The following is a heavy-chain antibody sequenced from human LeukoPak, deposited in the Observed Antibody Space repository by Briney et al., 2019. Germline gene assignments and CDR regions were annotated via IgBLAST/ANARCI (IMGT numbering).Heavy chain of an antibody. Sequence: GGTLRLSCAASGFTFSSYGMSWVRQAPGKGLEWVSAISGSGGSTYYADSVEGRFTISRDNSKNTLYMQMNSLRAEDTAVYYCAKGDKPVIAMVKSDYWGQGTLVTVSS. V-gene: IGHV3-23*01. CDR1: GFTFSSYG. CDR2: ISGSGGST. CDR3: AKGDKPVIAMVKSDY. D-gene: IGHD5-18*01. J-gene: IGHJ4*02.